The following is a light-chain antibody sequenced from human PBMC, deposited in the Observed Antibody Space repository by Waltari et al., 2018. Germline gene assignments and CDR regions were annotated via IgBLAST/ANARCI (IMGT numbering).Light chain of an antibody. CDR1: SLRPSY. V-gene: IGLV3-19*01. Sequence: SSELTQDPAVSVALGQTVRFPCQGDSLRPSYASWYQLKPGQAPVVVIYGKDKRPSGIPDRISGYSSGTTSSLTITGAQAEDEADYYCSSRNGRANEVVFAGGTKVTVL. CDR2: GKD. J-gene: IGLJ3*02. CDR3: SSRNGRANEVV.